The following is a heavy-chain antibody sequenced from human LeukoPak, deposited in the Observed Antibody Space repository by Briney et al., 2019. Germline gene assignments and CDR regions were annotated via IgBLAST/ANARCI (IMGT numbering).Heavy chain of an antibody. V-gene: IGHV1-18*01. J-gene: IGHJ4*02. Sequence: GASVKVSCKASGYTFVNYGINWVRQAPGQGLEWMGWISAYNGNTNYAQKLQGRVTMTTDTSTSTAYMELRSLRSDDTAVYYCALLYCSGGSCSRNFDYWGQGTLVTVSS. CDR3: ALLYCSGGSCSRNFDY. D-gene: IGHD2-15*01. CDR2: ISAYNGNT. CDR1: GYTFVNYG.